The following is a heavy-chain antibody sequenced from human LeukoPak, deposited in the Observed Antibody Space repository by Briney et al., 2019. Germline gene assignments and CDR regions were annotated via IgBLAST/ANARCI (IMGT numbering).Heavy chain of an antibody. CDR3: ARSYSDRSQIDY. J-gene: IGHJ4*02. Sequence: GESLKISCQGSGFNFNTYWVAWVRQMPGKGLEWMGIIHPAESDVQYSPSFHGQVTISADRSINTAYLQWGSLKASDTAMYYCARSYSDRSQIDYWGQGTLVTVSS. CDR1: GFNFNTYW. D-gene: IGHD4-11*01. V-gene: IGHV5-51*01. CDR2: IHPAESDV.